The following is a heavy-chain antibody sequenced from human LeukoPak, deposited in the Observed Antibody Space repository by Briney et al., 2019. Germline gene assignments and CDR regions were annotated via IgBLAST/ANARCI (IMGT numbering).Heavy chain of an antibody. J-gene: IGHJ4*02. Sequence: PGGSLRLSCAVSGFIFGNYAMSWVRQAPGKGLECVAAIGGGGDSTYHADSVKGRFTISRDNSRNTLSLQMTRLRADDTAVYYCVRGRGSYSNVYFDSWGQGNLVAVSS. D-gene: IGHD3-10*01. CDR3: VRGRGSYSNVYFDS. CDR2: IGGGGDST. CDR1: GFIFGNYA. V-gene: IGHV3-23*01.